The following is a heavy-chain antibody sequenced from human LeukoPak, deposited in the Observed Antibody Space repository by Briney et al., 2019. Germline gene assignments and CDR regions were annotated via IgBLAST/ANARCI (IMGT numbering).Heavy chain of an antibody. Sequence: GGSLRLSCAASGFTVSRHYMSWVRQAPGKGLEWVSVIYSGGSTYYADPVKGRFTISRDNSKNTLYLQMNSLRAEDTAVYYCARDGPYYGMDVWGQGTTVTVSS. V-gene: IGHV3-53*01. CDR2: IYSGGST. CDR1: GFTVSRHY. J-gene: IGHJ6*02. CDR3: ARDGPYYGMDV.